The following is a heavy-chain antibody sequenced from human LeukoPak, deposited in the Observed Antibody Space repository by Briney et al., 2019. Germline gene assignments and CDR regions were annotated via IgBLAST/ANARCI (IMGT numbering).Heavy chain of an antibody. Sequence: PSQTLSLTCTVSGGSISSGGYYWSWTRQHPGKGLEWIGYIYYSGSTYYNPSLKSRVTISVDTSKNQFSLKLSSVTAADTAVYYCARRTYCSGGSCYPANWFDPWGQGTLVTVSS. CDR2: IYYSGST. J-gene: IGHJ5*02. CDR1: GGSISSGGYY. V-gene: IGHV4-31*03. CDR3: ARRTYCSGGSCYPANWFDP. D-gene: IGHD2-15*01.